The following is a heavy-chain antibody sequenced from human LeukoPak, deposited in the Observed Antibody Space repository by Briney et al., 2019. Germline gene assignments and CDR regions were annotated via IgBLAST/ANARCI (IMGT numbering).Heavy chain of an antibody. Sequence: PSETLSLTCTVSGGSISSGDYYWSWIRQPPGKGLEWIGYIYYRGSTYHNPSLKSRLTISVDTSKNQFPLRLSSVTAADTAVYYCARGSWSSSIDYWGQGTLVTVSS. CDR3: ARGSWSSSIDY. D-gene: IGHD6-6*01. CDR1: GGSISSGDYY. CDR2: IYYRGST. J-gene: IGHJ4*02. V-gene: IGHV4-30-4*01.